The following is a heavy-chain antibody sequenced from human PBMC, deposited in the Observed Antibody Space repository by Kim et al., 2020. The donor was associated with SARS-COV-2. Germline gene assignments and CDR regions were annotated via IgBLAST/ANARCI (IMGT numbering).Heavy chain of an antibody. D-gene: IGHD2-21*02. Sequence: SETLSLTCTVSGGSISSYYWSWIRQPPGKGLEWIGYIYYSGSTNYNPSLKSRVTISVDTSKNQFSLKLSSVTAADTAVYYCAGDTAWFDYWGQGTLVTVSS. CDR3: AGDTAWFDY. J-gene: IGHJ4*02. CDR1: GGSISSYY. V-gene: IGHV4-59*01. CDR2: IYYSGST.